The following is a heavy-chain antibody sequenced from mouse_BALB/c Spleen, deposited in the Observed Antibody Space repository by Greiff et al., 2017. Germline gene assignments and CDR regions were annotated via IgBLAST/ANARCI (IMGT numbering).Heavy chain of an antibody. D-gene: IGHD2-12*01. CDR3: ARESNYRYLDD. CDR2: IWGDGSS. CDR1: GFSLTGYG. V-gene: IGHV2-6-7*01. Sequence: QVQLQQSGPGLVAPSQSLSITCTVSGFSLTGYGVNWVRQPPGKGLEWLGMIWGDGSSDYNSALKSRLSISKDNSKSQVFLKMNSLQTDDTARYYCARESNYRYLDDWGEGTTLTVSS. J-gene: IGHJ2*01.